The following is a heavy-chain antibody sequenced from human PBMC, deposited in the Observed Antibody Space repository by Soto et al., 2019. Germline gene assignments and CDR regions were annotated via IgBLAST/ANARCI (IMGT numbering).Heavy chain of an antibody. Sequence: QVQLVQSGAEVKKPGSSVTVSCKASGGTFSSYAISWVRQAPGQGLEWMGGIIPIFGTANYAQKFQGRVTITADKSTSTAYMELSSLRSEDTAVYYCASGRGLWLQSPKLAGYFDYWGQGTLVTVSS. CDR3: ASGRGLWLQSPKLAGYFDY. V-gene: IGHV1-69*06. CDR1: GGTFSSYA. D-gene: IGHD5-18*01. CDR2: IIPIFGTA. J-gene: IGHJ4*02.